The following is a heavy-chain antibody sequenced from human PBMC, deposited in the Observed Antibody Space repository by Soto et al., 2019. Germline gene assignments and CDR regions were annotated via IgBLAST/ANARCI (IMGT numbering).Heavy chain of an antibody. CDR1: GYTFTSYA. CDR3: AMVVVYVPPPPQDV. Sequence: ASVKVSCKASGYTFTSYAMHWVRQAPGQGLEWMGWINAYNGNTNYAQNLQGRVTLTTDTSTSTAYMELRSLRSNDTAVYYCAMVVVYVPPPPQDVWAQGTTVP. J-gene: IGHJ6*02. CDR2: INAYNGNT. D-gene: IGHD2-15*01. V-gene: IGHV1-18*01.